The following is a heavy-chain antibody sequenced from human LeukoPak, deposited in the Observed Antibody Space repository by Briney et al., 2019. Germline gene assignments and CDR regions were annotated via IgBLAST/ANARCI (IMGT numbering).Heavy chain of an antibody. Sequence: GASVKVSCKASGYTFTGYYMHWVRQAPGQGLEWMGWINPNRGGTNYAQKFQGRVTMTRDTSISTAYMELSRLRSDDTAVYYCASDSREYSSSSSFDYWGQGTLVTVSS. CDR1: GYTFTGYY. CDR2: INPNRGGT. V-gene: IGHV1-2*02. D-gene: IGHD6-6*01. CDR3: ASDSREYSSSSSFDY. J-gene: IGHJ4*02.